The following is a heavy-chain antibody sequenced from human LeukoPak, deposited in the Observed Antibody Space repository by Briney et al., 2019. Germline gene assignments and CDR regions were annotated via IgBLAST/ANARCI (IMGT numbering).Heavy chain of an antibody. V-gene: IGHV1-8*03. J-gene: IGHJ3*02. D-gene: IGHD4-23*01. Sequence: ASVKVSCKASGYTFSSYDINWVRQATGQGLEWMGWMNPNSGNRGYAQKFQGRVTITRNTSISTAYMELSSPRSEDTAVYYCARRLGLRWDLQAFDIWGQGTMVTVSS. CDR1: GYTFSSYD. CDR2: MNPNSGNR. CDR3: ARRLGLRWDLQAFDI.